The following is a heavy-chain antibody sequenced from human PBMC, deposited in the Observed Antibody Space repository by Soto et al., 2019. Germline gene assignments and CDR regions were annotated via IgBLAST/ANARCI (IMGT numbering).Heavy chain of an antibody. CDR3: ASAVGGVVVPAAPLPDGAFDI. CDR1: GGNFSSYA. J-gene: IGHJ3*02. Sequence: QVQLVQSGAEVKKPGSSVKVSCKDSGGNFSSYAISWVLQAPGQGLEWMGGIIPIFGTANYAQKFQGRVTIPAGESRSTAHMELSGLRSGDTALYYCASAVGGVVVPAAPLPDGAFDIWGQGTMVTV. CDR2: IIPIFGTA. D-gene: IGHD2-2*01. V-gene: IGHV1-69*01.